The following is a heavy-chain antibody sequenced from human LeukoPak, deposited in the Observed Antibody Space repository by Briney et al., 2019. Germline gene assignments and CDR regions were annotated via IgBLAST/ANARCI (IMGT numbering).Heavy chain of an antibody. Sequence: SETLSLTCTVSGGSVSSGSYYWSWIRQPPGTGLEWIGYIYYSGSTNYNPSLKSRVTISVDTSKNQFSLKLSSVTAADTAVYYCALGRDYFDYWGQGTLVTVSS. CDR2: IYYSGST. D-gene: IGHD7-27*01. J-gene: IGHJ4*02. CDR3: ALGRDYFDY. CDR1: GGSVSSGSYY. V-gene: IGHV4-61*01.